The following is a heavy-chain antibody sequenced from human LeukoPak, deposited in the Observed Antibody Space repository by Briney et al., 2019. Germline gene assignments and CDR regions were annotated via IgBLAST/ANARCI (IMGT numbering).Heavy chain of an antibody. V-gene: IGHV3-7*01. J-gene: IGHJ4*02. D-gene: IGHD1-1*01. CDR3: AKLLDYGTTYDH. CDR1: GFTFSSYG. Sequence: PGGSLRLSCAASGFTFSSYGMHWVRQAPGKGLEWVASIHPDESAIFYLASVMGRFTISRDNARNLLFLQMNTLRADDTAVYYCAKLLDYGTTYDHWGQGALVTVSS. CDR2: IHPDESAI.